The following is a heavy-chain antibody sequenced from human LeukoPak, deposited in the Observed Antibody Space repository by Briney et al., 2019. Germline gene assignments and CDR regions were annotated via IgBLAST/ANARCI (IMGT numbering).Heavy chain of an antibody. CDR3: ARVSRNPFYYYYYYMDV. D-gene: IGHD1-14*01. CDR1: GGFFSGYY. CDR2: INHSGST. Sequence: SETLSLTCAVYGGFFSGYYWSWLRQPPGKGLEWIGEINHSGSTNYNPSLKSRVTISVDTSKNQFSLKLSSVTAADTAVYYCARVSRNPFYYYYYYMDVWGKGTTVTVFS. V-gene: IGHV4-34*01. J-gene: IGHJ6*03.